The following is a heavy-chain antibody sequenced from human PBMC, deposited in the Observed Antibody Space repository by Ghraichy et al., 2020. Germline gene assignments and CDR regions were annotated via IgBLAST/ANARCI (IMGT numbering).Heavy chain of an antibody. Sequence: SGPTLVKPTQTLTLTCTFSGFSLKTSGVGVGWIRQPPGEALEWLALIYWNDVKRFNTSLKSGLTITKDASRNRVVLTMTSINPVDTGTYYCARGRCLYDGTGFYSIIDYWGQGSLITVSA. CDR1: GFSLKTSGVG. D-gene: IGHD3-22*01. CDR3: ARGRCLYDGTGFYSIIDY. V-gene: IGHV2-5*01. CDR2: IYWNDVK. J-gene: IGHJ4*02.